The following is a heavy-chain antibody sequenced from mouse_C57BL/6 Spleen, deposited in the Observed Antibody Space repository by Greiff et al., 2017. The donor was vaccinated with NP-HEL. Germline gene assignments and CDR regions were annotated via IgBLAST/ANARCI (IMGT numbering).Heavy chain of an antibody. CDR1: GFNIKDDY. CDR2: IDPENGDT. J-gene: IGHJ3*01. V-gene: IGHV14-4*01. CDR3: TTPTGTGFAY. D-gene: IGHD4-1*01. Sequence: VQLQQSGAELVRPGASVKLSCTASGFNIKDDYMHWVKQRPEQGLEWIGWIDPENGDTEYASKFQGKATITADTSSYTAYLQLSSLTSEDTAVYYCTTPTGTGFAYWGQGTLVTVSA.